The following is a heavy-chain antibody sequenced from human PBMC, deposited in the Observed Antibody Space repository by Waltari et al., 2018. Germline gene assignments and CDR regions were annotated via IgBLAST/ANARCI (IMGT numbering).Heavy chain of an antibody. CDR3: ARSSSGWYGWFDP. Sequence: QVQLQQWGAGLLKPSETLSLTCAVYGGSFSGYYWSWIRQPPGKGLEWIGEINHSGRTNYNPSLKSRVTISVDTSKNQFSLKLSSVTAADTAVYYCARSSSGWYGWFDPWGQGTLVTVSS. J-gene: IGHJ5*02. D-gene: IGHD6-19*01. CDR2: INHSGRT. V-gene: IGHV4-34*01. CDR1: GGSFSGYY.